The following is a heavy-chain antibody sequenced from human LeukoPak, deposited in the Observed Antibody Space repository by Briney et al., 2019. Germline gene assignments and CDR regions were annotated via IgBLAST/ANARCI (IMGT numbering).Heavy chain of an antibody. Sequence: GGSLRLSCAASGFTFRNYVIHWVRQAPGKGLEWVAVTSSDLNVKLYADSVKGRFTISRDNSENTLYLQMNSLRVEDTAVYYCAKDQYDYVRGEFDYWGQGTLVTVSS. CDR3: AKDQYDYVRGEFDY. J-gene: IGHJ4*02. CDR2: TSSDLNVK. CDR1: GFTFRNYV. V-gene: IGHV3-30*18. D-gene: IGHD3-16*01.